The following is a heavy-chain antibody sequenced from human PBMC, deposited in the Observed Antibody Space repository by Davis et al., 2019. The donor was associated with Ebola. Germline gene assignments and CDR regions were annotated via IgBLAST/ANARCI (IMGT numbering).Heavy chain of an antibody. CDR1: GFTLTNYA. CDR2: ISAYNANT. CDR3: ARITMVRGVIIYGMDV. J-gene: IGHJ6*02. D-gene: IGHD3-10*01. V-gene: IGHV1-18*01. Sequence: ASVKVSCKASGFTLTNYAIHWVRQAPGQRLEWMGWISAYNANTNYAQKLQGRVTMTTDTSTSTAYMELRSLRSDDTAVYYCARITMVRGVIIYGMDVWGQGTTVTVSS.